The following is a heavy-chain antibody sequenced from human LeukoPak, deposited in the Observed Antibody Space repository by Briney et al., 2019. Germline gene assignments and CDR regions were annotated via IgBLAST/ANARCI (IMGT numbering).Heavy chain of an antibody. V-gene: IGHV3-74*01. J-gene: IGHJ4*02. CDR3: ARDQIGSW. CDR1: GFTFSSYW. D-gene: IGHD6-13*01. CDR2: IKSDGSNT. Sequence: TGGSLRLSCAASGFTFSSYWMHWVRQAPGKGLVWVSRIKSDGSNTSYADSVKGRFTISRDNAKKSVYLQMDSLRAEDTAVYYCARDQIGSWWGQGTLVIVSS.